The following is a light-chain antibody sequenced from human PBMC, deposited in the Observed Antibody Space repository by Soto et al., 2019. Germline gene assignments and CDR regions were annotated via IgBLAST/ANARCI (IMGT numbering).Light chain of an antibody. J-gene: IGKJ1*01. CDR3: QQYNSYWT. Sequence: IQMTQSPLSLSASVGDKVTLTCRTSQSISSWLAWYQQKPGKAPKLLIYDASSLESGVPSRFSGSGSGTEFTLTISSLQPDDFATYYCQQYNSYWTFGQGTRVDIK. CDR1: QSISSW. CDR2: DAS. V-gene: IGKV1-5*01.